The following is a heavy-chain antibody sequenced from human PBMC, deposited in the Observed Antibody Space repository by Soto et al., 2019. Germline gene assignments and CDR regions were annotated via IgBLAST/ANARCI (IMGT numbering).Heavy chain of an antibody. CDR2: ISASSGRT. Sequence: GGSLRLSCAVSGFTFNSYAMTWVRQAPGKGLEWVASISASSGRTYYADSVKGRCTISRDISQNTLNLQMNGLRAEDTAIYYCAKDLSSGDYMRRFDPWGQGTLVTVSS. J-gene: IGHJ5*02. CDR3: AKDLSSGDYMRRFDP. V-gene: IGHV3-23*01. D-gene: IGHD4-4*01. CDR1: GFTFNSYA.